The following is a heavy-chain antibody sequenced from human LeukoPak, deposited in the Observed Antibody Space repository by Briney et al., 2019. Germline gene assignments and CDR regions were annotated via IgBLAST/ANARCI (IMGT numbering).Heavy chain of an antibody. CDR1: GGSISSYY. Sequence: SETLSLTCTVSGGSISSYYWSWIRQPAGKGLEWIGRIYTSGSTNYNPSLKSRVTMSVDTSKNQFSLKLSSVTAADTAVYYCARVIIAAAAPPLFDPWGQGTLVTVSS. D-gene: IGHD6-13*01. CDR2: IYTSGST. J-gene: IGHJ5*02. V-gene: IGHV4-4*07. CDR3: ARVIIAAAAPPLFDP.